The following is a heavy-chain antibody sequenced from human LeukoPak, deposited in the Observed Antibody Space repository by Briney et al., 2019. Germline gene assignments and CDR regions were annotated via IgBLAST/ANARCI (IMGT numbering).Heavy chain of an antibody. CDR2: TYYRSKWYD. CDR1: GDSVSSNSAA. D-gene: IGHD6-13*01. Sequence: SQTLSLTCAISGDSVSSNSAAWNWIRQSPSRGLEWLGRTYYRSKWYDDYAVSVKSRITINPDTSKNQFSLKLSSVTAADTAVYYCARDLAAAGTTDYWGQGTLVTVSS. V-gene: IGHV6-1*01. CDR3: ARDLAAAGTTDY. J-gene: IGHJ4*02.